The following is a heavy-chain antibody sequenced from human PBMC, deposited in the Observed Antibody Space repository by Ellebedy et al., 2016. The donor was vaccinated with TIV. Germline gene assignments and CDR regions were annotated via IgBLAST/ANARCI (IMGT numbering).Heavy chain of an antibody. CDR2: IDPSDSYV. V-gene: IGHV5-10-1*01. J-gene: IGHJ4*02. CDR3: GRQPRGDLVDY. Sequence: KVSCKVSGYTFTYYWINWARQMPGKGLEWMGRIDPSDSYVDYNPSLQGHVTMSADKPSSTAYLQWRSLKASDTAMYYCGRQPRGDLVDYWGQGTLVTVSS. CDR1: GYTFTYYW. D-gene: IGHD2-21*02.